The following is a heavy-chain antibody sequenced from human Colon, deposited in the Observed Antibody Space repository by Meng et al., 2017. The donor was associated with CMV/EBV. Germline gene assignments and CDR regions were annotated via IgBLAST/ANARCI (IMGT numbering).Heavy chain of an antibody. V-gene: IGHV3-72*01. CDR2: IRNKANSYTT. J-gene: IGHJ4*02. CDR3: TRDHPLLPGTLDY. CDR1: GFSFSDHY. D-gene: IGHD1-26*01. Sequence: SGFSFSDHYMDWVRHAPGEGLEWVGRIRNKANSYTTEYAASVKGRFTISRDDSKNSLYVQMNSLKTEDTAVYYCTRDHPLLPGTLDYWGQGTLVTVSS.